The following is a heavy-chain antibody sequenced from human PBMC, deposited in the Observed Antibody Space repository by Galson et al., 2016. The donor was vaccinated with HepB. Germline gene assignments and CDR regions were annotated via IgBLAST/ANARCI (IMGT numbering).Heavy chain of an antibody. J-gene: IGHJ4*02. CDR3: ASWTYYYSSGSYYGLDS. CDR1: GDSVSTNKW. Sequence: SETLSLTCTVSGDSVSTNKWWTWVRQSPGKGLEWIGEIHHIGGANYNPSLQSRVTISVDKSNNRFSLKLRSVTAADTAVYYCASWTYYYSSGSYYGLDSWGQGTLVAVSS. V-gene: IGHV4-4*02. CDR2: IHHIGGA. D-gene: IGHD3-10*01.